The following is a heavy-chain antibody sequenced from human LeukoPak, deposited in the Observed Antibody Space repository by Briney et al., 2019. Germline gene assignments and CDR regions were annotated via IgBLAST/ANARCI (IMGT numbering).Heavy chain of an antibody. Sequence: GRSLRLSCAASGFTFSSYGMHWVRQAPGKGLEWVAVISYDGSNKYYADSVKGRYTISRDNSKNTLYLQMNSLRAEETAVYYCAKDFTSGWTADLFDYWGQGTLVTVSS. CDR1: GFTFSSYG. D-gene: IGHD6-19*01. CDR3: AKDFTSGWTADLFDY. CDR2: ISYDGSNK. J-gene: IGHJ4*02. V-gene: IGHV3-30*18.